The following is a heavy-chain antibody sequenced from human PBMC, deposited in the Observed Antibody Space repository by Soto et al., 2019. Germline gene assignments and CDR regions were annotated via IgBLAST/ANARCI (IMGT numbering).Heavy chain of an antibody. CDR1: DGSIKS. D-gene: IGHD1-26*01. V-gene: IGHV4-39*01. CDR2: TYYGGST. J-gene: IGHJ4*02. Sequence: PSETLSLTCTVSDGSIKSCGWIRQSPGKGLEWIGTTYYGGSTYYNPSLKSRATISIETSKNQFSLKLSSVTAADTALYYCARRGVGATYDEYYFDNWSPGTLVTVSS. CDR3: ARRGVGATYDEYYFDN.